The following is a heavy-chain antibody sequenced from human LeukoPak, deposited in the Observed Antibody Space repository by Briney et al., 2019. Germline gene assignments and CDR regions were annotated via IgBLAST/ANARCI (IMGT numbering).Heavy chain of an antibody. D-gene: IGHD3-3*01. Sequence: PSETLSLTCAVSGGSISSGGYSWSWIRQPPGKGLEWIGYIYHSGSTYYNPSLKTRVTILVDTSKNQVSLKLSSVTAADTAVYYCARDGVGGYDFWENWFDPWGQGTLVTVSS. J-gene: IGHJ5*02. V-gene: IGHV4-30-2*01. CDR3: ARDGVGGYDFWENWFDP. CDR1: GGSISSGGYS. CDR2: IYHSGST.